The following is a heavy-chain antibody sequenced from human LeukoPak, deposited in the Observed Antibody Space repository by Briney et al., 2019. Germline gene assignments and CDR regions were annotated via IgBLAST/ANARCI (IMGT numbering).Heavy chain of an antibody. CDR2: IYTSGST. V-gene: IGHV4-4*07. J-gene: IGHJ6*02. CDR3: ARQPPQYYGMDV. CDR1: GGSSSNYY. D-gene: IGHD1-14*01. Sequence: PETLSLTCTVSGGSSSNYYWSWIRQPAGKGLEWIGRIYTSGSTNYNPSVKSRVTMSVDTSNNQFSLKLTSVTAADTAVYYCARQPPQYYGMDVWGQGTTVTVSS.